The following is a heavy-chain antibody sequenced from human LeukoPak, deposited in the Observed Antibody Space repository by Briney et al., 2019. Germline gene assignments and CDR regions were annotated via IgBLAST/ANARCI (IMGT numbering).Heavy chain of an antibody. CDR1: GGSISNYY. CDR2: IYYSGST. J-gene: IGHJ4*02. D-gene: IGHD1-26*01. CDR3: ARAPAYSGSYYVDY. V-gene: IGHV4-59*01. Sequence: PSETLSLTCTVSGGSISNYYWSWIRQPPGKGLEWIGYIYYSGSTNYNPSLKSRVTISVDTSKNQFSLKLSSVTAADTAVYYCARAPAYSGSYYVDYWGQGTLVTVSS.